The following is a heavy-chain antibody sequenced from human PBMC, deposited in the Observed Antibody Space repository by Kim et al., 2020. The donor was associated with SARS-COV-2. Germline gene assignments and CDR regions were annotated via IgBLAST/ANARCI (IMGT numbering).Heavy chain of an antibody. CDR1: GVSLNDFY. CDR2: TTKSGSP. V-gene: IGHV4-34*01. CDR3: VRGSVQLWMDWFDS. J-gene: IGHJ5*01. D-gene: IGHD1-1*01. Sequence: SETLSLTCGVSGVSLNDFYWGWIRQPPGKGLEWIGDTTKSGSPNYNPSLRRRVAISLDTSKNQFSLRLNSVTAADTAVYYCVRGSVQLWMDWFDSWGQGMLVSVSS.